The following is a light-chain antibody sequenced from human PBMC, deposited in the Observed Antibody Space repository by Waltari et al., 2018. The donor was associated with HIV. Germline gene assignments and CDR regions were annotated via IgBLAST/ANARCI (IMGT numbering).Light chain of an antibody. J-gene: IGLJ1*01. CDR1: HPNLESTY. CDR3: ASWDDSLNAFV. Sequence: QSVLTQPPSASATHVQRITLSYSASHPNLESTYIYYYQQPPGTAPKVFIYSNSQRPSGVPDRFSGSKSGTSASLIISGLRSGDEADYYCASWDDSLNAFVFGTGTKVTVL. V-gene: IGLV1-47*02. CDR2: SNS.